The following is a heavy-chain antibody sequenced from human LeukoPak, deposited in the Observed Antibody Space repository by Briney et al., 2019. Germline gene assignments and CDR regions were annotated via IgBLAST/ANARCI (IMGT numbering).Heavy chain of an antibody. CDR2: IYYSGST. CDR1: GDSISSYY. CDR3: ARLQRITTAGPDYWYFDL. V-gene: IGHV4-59*01. Sequence: SETLSLTCTVSGDSISSYYWSWIRQSPEKGLEWIGYIYYSGSTNYNPSLKSRVTISVDTSKTQFSLKMNSVTAADTAVYYCARLQRITTAGPDYWYFDLWGRGTLVTVSS. D-gene: IGHD3-10*01. J-gene: IGHJ2*01.